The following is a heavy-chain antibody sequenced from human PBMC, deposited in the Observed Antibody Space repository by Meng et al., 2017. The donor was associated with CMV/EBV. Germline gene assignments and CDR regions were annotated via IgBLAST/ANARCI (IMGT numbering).Heavy chain of an antibody. CDR2: IRYDGSNK. V-gene: IGHV3-30*02. D-gene: IGHD3-10*01. J-gene: IGHJ5*02. Sequence: LSLTCAASGFTFSSYGMHWVRQAPGKGLEWVAFIRYDGSNKYYADSVKGRFTISRDNSKNTLYLQMNSLRAEDTAVYYCAKVRAEGRGVRGVLWFDPWGQGTLVTVSS. CDR1: GFTFSSYG. CDR3: AKVRAEGRGVRGVLWFDP.